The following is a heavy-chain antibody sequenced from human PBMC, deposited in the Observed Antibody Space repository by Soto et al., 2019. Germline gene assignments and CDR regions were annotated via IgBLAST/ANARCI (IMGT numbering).Heavy chain of an antibody. CDR3: ARAPRGSGYLDY. D-gene: IGHD2-15*01. Sequence: QVQLVESGGGVVQPGRSLRLSCAASGFTFSSYGMHWVRQAPGKGLEWVAVIWYDGSNKYYADSVKGRFTISRDNSKNSLYLQMNSLRAEDTAVYYCARAPRGSGYLDYWGQGNLVTVSS. J-gene: IGHJ4*02. CDR1: GFTFSSYG. V-gene: IGHV3-33*01. CDR2: IWYDGSNK.